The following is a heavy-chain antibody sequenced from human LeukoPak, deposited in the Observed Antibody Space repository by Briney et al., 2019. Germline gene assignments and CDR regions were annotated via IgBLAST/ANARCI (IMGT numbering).Heavy chain of an antibody. J-gene: IGHJ4*02. D-gene: IGHD3-22*01. CDR3: ARPSYYYDSSGYYYELGGAWI. Sequence: TGGSLRLSCAATGFTFKDYGMHWVRQPPGKGLEWVSSINWNGGGTDYADSVKGRFTISRDNAKNSLYLQMNSLRAEDTAVYYCARPSYYYDSSGYYYELGGAWIWGQGTLVTVSS. V-gene: IGHV3-20*04. CDR1: GFTFKDYG. CDR2: INWNGGGT.